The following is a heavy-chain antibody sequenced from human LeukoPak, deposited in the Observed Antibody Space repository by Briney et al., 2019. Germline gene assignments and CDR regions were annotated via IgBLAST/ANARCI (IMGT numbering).Heavy chain of an antibody. Sequence: ASVKVSCTASGYTFTIYAMHWVRQAPGQRLEWMGWINAGNGNTKYSQKFQGRVTITRDTSASTAYMELSSLRSEDTAVYYCARNRGSGSYDDAFDIWGQGTMVTVSS. D-gene: IGHD3-3*01. CDR2: INAGNGNT. CDR3: ARNRGSGSYDDAFDI. CDR1: GYTFTIYA. J-gene: IGHJ3*02. V-gene: IGHV1-3*01.